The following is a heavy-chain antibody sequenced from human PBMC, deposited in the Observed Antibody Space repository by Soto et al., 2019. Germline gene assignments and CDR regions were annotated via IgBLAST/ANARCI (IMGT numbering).Heavy chain of an antibody. D-gene: IGHD3-22*01. J-gene: IGHJ6*02. CDR1: GGSISSVGYY. CDR3: ARAGHYDSSGYLKYYYYYGMDV. Sequence: PSETLSLTCTVSGGSISSVGYYWSWIRQHPGKGLEWIGYIYYSGSTYYNPSLKSRVTISVDTSKNQFSLKLSSVTAADTAVYYCARAGHYDSSGYLKYYYYYGMDVWGQGTTVTVSS. V-gene: IGHV4-31*03. CDR2: IYYSGST.